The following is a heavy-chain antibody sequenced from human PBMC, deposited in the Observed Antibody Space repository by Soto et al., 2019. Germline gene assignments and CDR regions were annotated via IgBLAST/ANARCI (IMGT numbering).Heavy chain of an antibody. J-gene: IGHJ5*02. CDR1: DASISGFY. CDR3: VRDGTKTLRDWFDP. D-gene: IGHD1-1*01. V-gene: IGHV4-4*07. Sequence: SGTLSFTCPVSDASISGFYWSWIRKSAGKGLEWIGRIYATGTTDYNPSLKSRVMMSVDTSKKQFSLKLRSVTAADTAVYYCVRDGTKTLRDWFDPWGQGISVTV. CDR2: IYATGTT.